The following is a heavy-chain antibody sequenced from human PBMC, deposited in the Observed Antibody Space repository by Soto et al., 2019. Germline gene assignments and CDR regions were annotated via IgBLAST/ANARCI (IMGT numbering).Heavy chain of an antibody. CDR1: GGSVSSVTYY. V-gene: IGHV4-61*01. CDR2: IYYSGST. CDR3: ARADDYKSSWCDP. J-gene: IGHJ5*02. Sequence: QVQLQESGPGLVKPSETLSLTCIVSGGSVSSVTYYWSWIRQPPGKGLEWIGYIYYSGSTNYNPSLKGRVSMSLDTSKNQFSLKLISVTAADTAFYYCARADDYKSSWCDPWGQGTLVTVSS. D-gene: IGHD4-4*01.